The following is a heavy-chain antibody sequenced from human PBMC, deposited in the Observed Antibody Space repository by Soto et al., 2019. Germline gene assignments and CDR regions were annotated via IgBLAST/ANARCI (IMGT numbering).Heavy chain of an antibody. CDR3: VNRKVSNGAWFDP. CDR1: VFSLSTTGEG. V-gene: IGHV2-5*02. J-gene: IGHJ5*02. CDR2: IYWDDDV. Sequence: XGPTLMNPTQTLPLNCAFSVFSLSTTGEGVGWFRQPPGKAPEWLALIYWDDDVRYSPSLRNRLTITKDTSENQVVLTMTNIDPLDTAPYYCVNRKVSNGAWFDPWGQGILVTVSS. D-gene: IGHD7-27*01.